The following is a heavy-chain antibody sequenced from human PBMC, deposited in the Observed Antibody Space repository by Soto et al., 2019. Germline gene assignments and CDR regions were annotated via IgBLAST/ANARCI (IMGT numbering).Heavy chain of an antibody. CDR1: GYTFASDG. Sequence: ASVKVSCKASGYTFASDGISWVRQAPGQGLEWMGWISGYNGNTNHAQKLQGRVSMTTDTSTSTAYMELRSLRSDDTAVYYCARDDEDFWSGYPDYWGQGTLVTVSS. J-gene: IGHJ4*02. D-gene: IGHD3-3*01. CDR2: ISGYNGNT. CDR3: ARDDEDFWSGYPDY. V-gene: IGHV1-18*01.